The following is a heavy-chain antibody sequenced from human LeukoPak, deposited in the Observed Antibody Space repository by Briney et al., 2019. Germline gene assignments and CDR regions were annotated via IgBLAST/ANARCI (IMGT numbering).Heavy chain of an antibody. Sequence: AETLSLTCTVSGGSISSYYWSWIRQPPGKGLEWIGYIYYSGSTNYNPSLKSRVTISVDTSKNQFSLKLSSVTAADTVVYYCARDETDWGQGTLVTVSS. CDR3: ARDETD. CDR2: IYYSGST. V-gene: IGHV4-59*12. J-gene: IGHJ4*02. CDR1: GGSISSYY.